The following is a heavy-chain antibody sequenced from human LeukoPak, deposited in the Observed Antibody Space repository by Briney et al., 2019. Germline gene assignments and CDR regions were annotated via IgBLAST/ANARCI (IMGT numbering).Heavy chain of an antibody. V-gene: IGHV3-30*18. D-gene: IGHD5/OR15-5a*01. J-gene: IGHJ4*02. Sequence: GGSLRLSCSASGFSFSIYGMHGVRHAPSKGLEWVAVISNNRSNNYDADSMKSRFTHPRDHSKNTLYLEMNSRRAEETAMYDCAKRRTLVYNLEADYFDFWGQGTLVTVSS. CDR2: ISNNRSNN. CDR1: GFSFSIYG. CDR3: AKRRTLVYNLEADYFDF.